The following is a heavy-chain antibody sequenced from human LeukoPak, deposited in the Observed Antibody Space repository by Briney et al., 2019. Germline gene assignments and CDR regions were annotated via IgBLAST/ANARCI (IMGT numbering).Heavy chain of an antibody. V-gene: IGHV5-51*01. D-gene: IGHD3-10*01. CDR1: GYSFTSYW. CDR2: IYPGDSDT. J-gene: IGHJ6*03. Sequence: PGESLKISCKGSGYSFTSYWIGWVRQMPGKGLEWMGIIYPGDSDTRYSPSFRGQVTISADKSISTAYLQWSSLKASDTAVYYCARQYYYASGPAHMDVWGNGTTVTVSS. CDR3: ARQYYYASGPAHMDV.